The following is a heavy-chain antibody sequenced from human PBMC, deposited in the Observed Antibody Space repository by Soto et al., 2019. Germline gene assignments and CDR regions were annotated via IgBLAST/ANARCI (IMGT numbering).Heavy chain of an antibody. V-gene: IGHV4-31*03. D-gene: IGHD3-22*01. CDR1: GGSVSSDIYY. CDR2: IYYSGST. Sequence: ASETLSLTCSVSGGSVSSDIYYWTWIRQHPGKGPEWIGHIYYSGSTYYNPSLKSRVTISLDMSKNQFSLKLTSVSAADTAVYYCARGYDYDSGGYLFDYWGQGTLVT. J-gene: IGHJ4*02. CDR3: ARGYDYDSGGYLFDY.